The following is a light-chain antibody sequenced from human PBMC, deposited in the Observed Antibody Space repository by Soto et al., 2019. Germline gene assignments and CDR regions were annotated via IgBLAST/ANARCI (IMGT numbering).Light chain of an antibody. CDR1: QSVSSS. CDR2: GAS. J-gene: IGKJ1*01. V-gene: IGKV3-15*01. Sequence: EIVMRQSPAARSVSPGERATLSCRASQSVSSSLAWYQEKPGQAPRLLIYGASTRATGIPARFSGSGSGTEFTLTISSLQSEDFAVYYCQQYTTWPPWTFGQGTKVDI. CDR3: QQYTTWPPWT.